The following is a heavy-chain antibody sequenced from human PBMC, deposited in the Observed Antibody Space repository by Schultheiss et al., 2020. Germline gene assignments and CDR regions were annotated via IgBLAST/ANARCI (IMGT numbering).Heavy chain of an antibody. V-gene: IGHV4-59*01. J-gene: IGHJ4*02. Sequence: SETLSLTCTVSGGSISSYYWSWIRQPPGKGLEWIGYIYYSGSTNYNPSLKSRVTISVDTSKNQFSLKLSSVTAADTAVYYCAREQVVVISYYFDYWGQGTLVNVYS. CDR3: AREQVVVISYYFDY. CDR1: GGSISSYY. CDR2: IYYSGST. D-gene: IGHD3-22*01.